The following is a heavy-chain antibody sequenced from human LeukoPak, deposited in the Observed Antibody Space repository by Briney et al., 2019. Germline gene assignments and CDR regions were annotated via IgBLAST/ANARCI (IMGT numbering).Heavy chain of an antibody. J-gene: IGHJ4*02. CDR1: GFTFSDYY. V-gene: IGHV3-72*01. Sequence: PGGSLRLSCAASGFTFSDYYMDWVRQAPGKGLEWIGRIRNGANRYSTEYAASVKGRFTISRDDSQISLHLQMKVLKTEDTAVYYCAGSGRSVNYPYDFWGQGTLVTVSS. CDR2: IRNGANRYST. D-gene: IGHD1-26*01. CDR3: AGSGRSVNYPYDF.